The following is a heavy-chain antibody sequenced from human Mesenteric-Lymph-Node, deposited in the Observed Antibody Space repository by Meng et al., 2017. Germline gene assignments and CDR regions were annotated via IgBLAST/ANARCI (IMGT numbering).Heavy chain of an antibody. CDR2: IYRDDSDT. V-gene: IGHV5-51*01. D-gene: IGHD2-21*01. Sequence: GESLKISCKASGYTFTNYWIGWVRQMPGKGLEWMGIIYRDDSDTRYNAAFQGQVTISADRSISTAYLHWSSLKASDTAMYYCARGDGDGQIGGFDYWGQGTLVTVSS. CDR1: GYTFTNYW. J-gene: IGHJ4*02. CDR3: ARGDGDGQIGGFDY.